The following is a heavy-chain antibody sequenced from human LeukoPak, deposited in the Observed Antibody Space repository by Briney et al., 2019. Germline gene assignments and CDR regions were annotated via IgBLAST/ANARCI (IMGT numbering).Heavy chain of an antibody. D-gene: IGHD1-26*01. CDR2: IKQDGSEK. CDR1: GFTFSSYW. CDR3: ARRRYSGSSQHFDY. V-gene: IGHV3-7*01. J-gene: IGHJ4*02. Sequence: GGSLRLSCAASGFTFSSYWMSWVRQAPGKGLEWVANIKQDGSEKYYVDSVKGRFTISRDNAKNSLYLQMNSLRAVDTAVYYCARRRYSGSSQHFDYWGLGTLVTVSS.